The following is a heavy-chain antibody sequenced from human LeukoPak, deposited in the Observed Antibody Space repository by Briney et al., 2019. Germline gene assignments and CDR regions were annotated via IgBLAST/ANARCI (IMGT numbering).Heavy chain of an antibody. V-gene: IGHV3-30*04. CDR2: ISYDGSNK. J-gene: IGHJ4*02. CDR3: AKDSGMGDFDY. D-gene: IGHD3-16*01. CDR1: GFTCSSYA. Sequence: PGGSLRLSCAASGFTCSSYAMHWVRQAPGKGLGWVAVISYDGSNKYYADSVKGRFTISRDKSKNTLYLQMNSLRAEDTAVYYCAKDSGMGDFDYWGQGTLVTVSS.